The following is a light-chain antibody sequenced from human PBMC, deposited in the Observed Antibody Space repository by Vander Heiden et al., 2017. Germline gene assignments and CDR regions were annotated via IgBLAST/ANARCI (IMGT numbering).Light chain of an antibody. V-gene: IGLV2-14*01. CDR2: EVS. J-gene: IGLJ1*01. CDR1: SSDVGGYNY. CDR3: SSYTSSSFYV. Sequence: QSALPQPASLSGSPGLSITISCTGTSSDVGGYNYVSWYQQHPGKAPKLMIYEVSNRPSGVSNRFSGSKSGNTASLTISGLQAEDEADYYCSSYTSSSFYVFGTGTKVTVL.